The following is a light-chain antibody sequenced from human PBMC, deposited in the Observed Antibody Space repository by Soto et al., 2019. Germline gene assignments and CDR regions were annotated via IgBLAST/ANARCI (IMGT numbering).Light chain of an antibody. V-gene: IGKV4-1*01. Sequence: DIVMTQSPDSLAVSLGGRATINCKSSQSVLYSSNNKNYLPWYLQKPGQPPKLLFYWASIRESGVPDRFSGSGSGTAFNRTSSILQAEDVAVYDCQQYYSGPLFTFGPGTKGDSK. CDR1: QSVLYSSNNKNY. J-gene: IGKJ3*01. CDR3: QQYYSGPLFT. CDR2: WAS.